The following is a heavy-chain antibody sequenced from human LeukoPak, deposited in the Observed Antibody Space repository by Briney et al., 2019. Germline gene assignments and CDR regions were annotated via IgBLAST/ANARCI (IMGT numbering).Heavy chain of an antibody. CDR3: ARAIAAAGTGDAFDI. D-gene: IGHD6-13*01. V-gene: IGHV1-2*02. CDR2: INPNSGGT. J-gene: IGHJ3*02. CDR1: GYTFTGYY. Sequence: GASVKVSCKASGYTFTGYYMHWVRQAPGQGLEWMGWINPNSGGTNYAQKFQGRVTMTRDTSISTAYMELSRLGSDDTAVYYCARAIAAAGTGDAFDIWGQGTMVTVSS.